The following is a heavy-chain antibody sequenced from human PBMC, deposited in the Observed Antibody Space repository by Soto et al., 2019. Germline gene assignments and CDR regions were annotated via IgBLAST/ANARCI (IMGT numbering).Heavy chain of an antibody. D-gene: IGHD2-2*01. J-gene: IGHJ3*02. V-gene: IGHV1-69*01. CDR3: ALVYCSSTSCYSPAAFDI. Sequence: QVQLVQSGAEVKKPGSSVKVSCKASGGTFSSYAISWVRQAPGQGLEWMGGIIPIFGTANYAQKFQGRVTITAEESTSTAYMELSSLRSEDTAVYYCALVYCSSTSCYSPAAFDIWGQGTMVTVSS. CDR2: IIPIFGTA. CDR1: GGTFSSYA.